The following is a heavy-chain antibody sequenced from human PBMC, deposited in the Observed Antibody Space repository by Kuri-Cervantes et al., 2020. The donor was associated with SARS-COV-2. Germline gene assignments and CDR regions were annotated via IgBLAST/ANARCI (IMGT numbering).Heavy chain of an antibody. V-gene: IGHV4-30-4*08. CDR3: ARGAYYDFWSGYYPAYYFDY. Sequence: SETLSLTCTVSGGSISSGDYYWSWIRQPPGKGLEWIGYIYYSGSTYYNPSLKSRVTISVDTSKNQFSLKLSSVTAADTAVYYCARGAYYDFWSGYYPAYYFDYWGQGTLVTVSS. CDR1: GGSISSGDYY. J-gene: IGHJ4*02. CDR2: IYYSGST. D-gene: IGHD3-3*01.